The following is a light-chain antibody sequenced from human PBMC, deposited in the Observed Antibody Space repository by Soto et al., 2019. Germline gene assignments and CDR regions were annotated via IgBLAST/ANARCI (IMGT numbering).Light chain of an antibody. CDR1: SSDVGGYNY. V-gene: IGLV2-11*01. CDR3: CSYRDTTTVV. J-gene: IGLJ2*01. CDR2: DVS. Sequence: QSALTQPRSVSGSPGQSVTISCTGTSSDVGGYNYVSWYQHLPGKAPKLMIYDVSKRPSGVPDRFSGSKSGNTASLTISGLRAEDEADYHCCSYRDTTTVVFGGGTKLTVL.